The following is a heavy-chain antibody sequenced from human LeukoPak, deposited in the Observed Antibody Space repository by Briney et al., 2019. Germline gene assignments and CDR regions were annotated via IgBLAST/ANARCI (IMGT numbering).Heavy chain of an antibody. CDR2: INPSGGST. Sequence: ASVKVSCKASGYTFTSYYMHWVRQAPGQGLEWMGIINPSGGSTSYAQKFQGRVTMTRDTSTSTVYMELSSLRSEDTAVYYCARDYYGSESYYKPEDYYMDVWGKGTTVTISS. D-gene: IGHD3-10*01. J-gene: IGHJ6*03. CDR1: GYTFTSYY. V-gene: IGHV1-46*01. CDR3: ARDYYGSESYYKPEDYYMDV.